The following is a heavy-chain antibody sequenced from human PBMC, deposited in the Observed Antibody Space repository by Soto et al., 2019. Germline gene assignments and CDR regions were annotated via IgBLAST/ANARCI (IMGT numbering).Heavy chain of an antibody. CDR2: IWYDGSNK. V-gene: IGHV3-33*01. CDR1: GFTFSSYG. CDR3: ARDPVVRGSRLYFDN. Sequence: PGGSLRLSCAASGFTFSSYGMHWVRQAPGKGLEWVAVIWYDGSNKYYADSVKGRFTISRDNSKNTLYLQMNSLRAEDTAVYYCARDPVVRGSRLYFDNWGQGTLVTVSS. J-gene: IGHJ4*02. D-gene: IGHD3-10*01.